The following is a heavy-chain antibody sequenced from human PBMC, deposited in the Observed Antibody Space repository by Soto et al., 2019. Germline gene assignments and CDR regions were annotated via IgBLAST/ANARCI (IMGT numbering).Heavy chain of an antibody. CDR3: ASIAVAGKYYYYGMDV. CDR1: GFTFSSYS. J-gene: IGHJ6*02. Sequence: EVQLVESGGGLVQPGGSLRLSCAASGFTFSSYSMNWVRQAPGKGLEWVSYISSSSSTIYYADSVKGRFTISRDNAKNSLYLQMNSLRDEDTAVYYCASIAVAGKYYYYGMDVWGQGTTVTVSS. D-gene: IGHD6-19*01. V-gene: IGHV3-48*02. CDR2: ISSSSSTI.